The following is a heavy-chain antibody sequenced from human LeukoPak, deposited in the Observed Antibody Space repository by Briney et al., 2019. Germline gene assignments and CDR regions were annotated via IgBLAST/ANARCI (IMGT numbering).Heavy chain of an antibody. CDR2: ISGSGGST. Sequence: GGSLRLSCAASGFTFSSYAMSWVRQAPGKGLEWVSAISGSGGSTYYADSVKGRFTVSRDSSKNTLYLQMNRVRAEDTAVYYCAKDLAPAGYWGQGTLVTVSS. J-gene: IGHJ4*02. CDR3: AKDLAPAGY. V-gene: IGHV3-23*01. CDR1: GFTFSSYA.